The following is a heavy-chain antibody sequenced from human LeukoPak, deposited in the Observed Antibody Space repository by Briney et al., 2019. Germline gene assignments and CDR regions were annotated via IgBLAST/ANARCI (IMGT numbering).Heavy chain of an antibody. V-gene: IGHV1-3*01. CDR2: INAGNGNT. CDR1: GYTFTSYA. J-gene: IGHJ4*02. Sequence: ASVKVSCKASGYTFTSYAMHWVRQAPGQRLEWMGWINAGNGNTKYSQKFQGRVTITRDTSASTAYTELSSLRSEDTAVYYCARDWGDIVATSTFDYWGQGTLVTVSS. D-gene: IGHD5-12*01. CDR3: ARDWGDIVATSTFDY.